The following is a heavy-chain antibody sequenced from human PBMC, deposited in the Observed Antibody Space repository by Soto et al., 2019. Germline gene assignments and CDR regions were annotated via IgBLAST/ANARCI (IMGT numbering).Heavy chain of an antibody. J-gene: IGHJ6*02. Sequence: ASVKVSCKASGYTFTSYYMHWVRQAPGQGLEWMGIINPSGGSTSYAQKFQGRVTMTRDTSTSTVYMELSSLRSEDTAVYYCASPSQDILTXYYKIRLGKNYYYGMDVWGQGTTVTVSS. CDR3: ASPSQDILTXYYKIRLGKNYYYGMDV. CDR2: INPSGGST. CDR1: GYTFTSYY. D-gene: IGHD3-9*01. V-gene: IGHV1-46*01.